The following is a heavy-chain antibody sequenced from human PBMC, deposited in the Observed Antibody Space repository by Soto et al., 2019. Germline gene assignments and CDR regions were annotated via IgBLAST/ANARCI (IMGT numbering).Heavy chain of an antibody. V-gene: IGHV4-31*03. Sequence: PSETLRLTCTVSGGSIGNVGYCWSWIRQHPVKGLEWIGYIYYSGSTYYNPSLKSRVTISVDTSKNQFSLKLSSVTAADTAVYYCARAPRGNYGYPSYFDYWGQGTPVTVSS. J-gene: IGHJ4*02. CDR2: IYYSGST. CDR1: GGSIGNVGYC. D-gene: IGHD3-10*01. CDR3: ARAPRGNYGYPSYFDY.